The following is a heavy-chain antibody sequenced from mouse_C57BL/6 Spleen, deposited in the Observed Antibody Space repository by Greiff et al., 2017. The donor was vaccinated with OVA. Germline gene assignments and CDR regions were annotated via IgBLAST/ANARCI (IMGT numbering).Heavy chain of an antibody. CDR2: IDPSDSYT. CDR1: GYTFTSYW. Sequence: QVQLQQPGAELVMPGASVKLSCKASGYTFTSYWMHWVKQRPGQGLEWIGEIDPSDSYTNYNQKFKGKSTLTVDKSSSTAYMQLSSLTSEDSAVYYCARSWDRAMDYWGEGTSGTVSS. D-gene: IGHD4-1*01. V-gene: IGHV1-69*01. CDR3: ARSWDRAMDY. J-gene: IGHJ4*01.